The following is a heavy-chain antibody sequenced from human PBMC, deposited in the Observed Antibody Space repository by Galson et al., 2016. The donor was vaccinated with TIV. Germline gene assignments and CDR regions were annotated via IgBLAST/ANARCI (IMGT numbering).Heavy chain of an antibody. CDR2: IRYDGSRR. J-gene: IGHJ6*02. CDR1: GFTFSSFG. CDR3: AKHFNRYIALDGNLDV. Sequence: SLRLSCAASGFTFSSFGMHWVRQAPGKGLEWVALIRYDGSRRYYADSVKGRFTISRDESKNTLYLQMNGLRAEDTAVYYCAKHFNRYIALDGNLDVWGQGTTVTVSS. V-gene: IGHV3-30*02. D-gene: IGHD3-9*01.